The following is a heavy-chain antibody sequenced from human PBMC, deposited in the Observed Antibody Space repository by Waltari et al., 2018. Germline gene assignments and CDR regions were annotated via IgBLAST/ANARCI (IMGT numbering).Heavy chain of an antibody. Sequence: QVQLQQWGAGLLKPSETLSLTCAVYGGSFSGYYWSWIRQPPGKGLEWIGEINHSGSTNYNPSLKSRVTISVDTSKNQFSLKLSSVTAADTAVYYCARGTPGFWSGPNRYMDVWGKGTTVTVSS. D-gene: IGHD3-3*01. CDR2: INHSGST. CDR1: GGSFSGYY. V-gene: IGHV4-34*01. J-gene: IGHJ6*03. CDR3: ARGTPGFWSGPNRYMDV.